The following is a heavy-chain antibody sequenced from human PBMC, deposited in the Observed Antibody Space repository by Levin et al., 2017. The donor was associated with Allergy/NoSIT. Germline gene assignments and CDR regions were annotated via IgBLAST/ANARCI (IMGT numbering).Heavy chain of an antibody. V-gene: IGHV4-34*01. J-gene: IGHJ4*02. D-gene: IGHD2-2*01. Sequence: SETLSLTCAVYGGSFSGYYWSWIRQPPGKGLEWIGEINHSGSTNYNPSLKSRVTISVDTSKNQFSLKLSSVTAADTAVYYCARGSVDCSSTSCYVVDYWGQGTLVTVSS. CDR2: INHSGST. CDR3: ARGSVDCSSTSCYVVDY. CDR1: GGSFSGYY.